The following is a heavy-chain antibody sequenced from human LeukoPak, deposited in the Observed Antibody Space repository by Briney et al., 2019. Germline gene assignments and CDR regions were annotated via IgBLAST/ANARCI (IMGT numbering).Heavy chain of an antibody. CDR1: GFTFSSYG. V-gene: IGHV3-33*08. D-gene: IGHD1-26*01. CDR2: IWYGGSNK. Sequence: PGGSLRLSCAASGFTFSSYGVHWVRQAPGKGLEWVAVIWYGGSNKYYADSVKGRFTISRDNSKNTLYLQMNSLRAEDTAVYYCTRGELPSLFDYWGQGTLVTVSS. CDR3: TRGELPSLFDY. J-gene: IGHJ4*02.